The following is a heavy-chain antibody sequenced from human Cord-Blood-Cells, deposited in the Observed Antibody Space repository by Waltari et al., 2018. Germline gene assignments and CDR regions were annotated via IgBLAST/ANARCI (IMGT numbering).Heavy chain of an antibody. CDR3: AVVGTRIVATIRGVVDY. D-gene: IGHD5-12*01. V-gene: IGHV1-69*01. CDR2: IIPIFGTA. CDR1: GGTFSSYA. J-gene: IGHJ4*02. Sequence: QVQLVQSGAEVKKPGSSVKVSCKASGGTFSSYAISWVRQAPGQGLEWMGGIIPIFGTANYAQKFQGRVTITADESKSTAYMELSSLRSEDTAVYYCAVVGTRIVATIRGVVDYWGQGTLVTVSS.